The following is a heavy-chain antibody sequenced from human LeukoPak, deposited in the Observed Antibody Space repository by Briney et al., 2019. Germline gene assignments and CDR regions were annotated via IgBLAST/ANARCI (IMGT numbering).Heavy chain of an antibody. Sequence: PSETLSLTCSVSGGSIKNYYWSWIRQPPGKGLDWLGNIYFGGTTDYNSSLKSRLTISVDTFKNQLSLNLQSVTAADTATYYCARHRSDTGGKKGVNWFDPWGQGTLVTVSS. CDR3: ARHRSDTGGKKGVNWFDP. CDR1: GGSIKNYY. D-gene: IGHD4-23*01. V-gene: IGHV4-59*01. CDR2: IYFGGTT. J-gene: IGHJ5*02.